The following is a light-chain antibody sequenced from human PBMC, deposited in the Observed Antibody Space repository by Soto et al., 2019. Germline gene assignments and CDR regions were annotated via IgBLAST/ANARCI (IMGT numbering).Light chain of an antibody. V-gene: IGLV2-14*01. CDR3: SSYTRSTTLVV. Sequence: QSALTQPASVSGSPGQSITISCTGTSSDVGAYNYVSWYQQHPGKAPKLMIYDVSNRPSGVSNRFSGSKSGNTASLTTSGLQAEDEADYYCSSYTRSTTLVVFGGGTKLTVL. CDR2: DVS. J-gene: IGLJ2*01. CDR1: SSDVGAYNY.